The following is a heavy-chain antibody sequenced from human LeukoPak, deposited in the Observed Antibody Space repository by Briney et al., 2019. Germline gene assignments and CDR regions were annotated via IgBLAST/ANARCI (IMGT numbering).Heavy chain of an antibody. CDR1: GFTFSSYS. J-gene: IGHJ6*03. D-gene: IGHD3-16*01. V-gene: IGHV4-34*01. CDR3: ARHAFTPLFGGQPNYYYYYMDV. CDR2: INHSGST. Sequence: PGGSLRLSCAASGFTFSSYSMNWIRQPPGKGLEWIGEINHSGSTNYNPSLKSRVTISVDTSKNQFSLKLSSVTAADTAVYYCARHAFTPLFGGQPNYYYYYMDVWGKGTTVTISS.